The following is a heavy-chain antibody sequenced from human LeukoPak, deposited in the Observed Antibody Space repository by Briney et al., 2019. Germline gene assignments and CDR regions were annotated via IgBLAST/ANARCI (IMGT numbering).Heavy chain of an antibody. CDR3: ARTPQGGTTAFDI. D-gene: IGHD1-26*01. V-gene: IGHV3-7*01. Sequence: GGSLRLSCAASGFTFRSYWMSWVRQGPGKGLEWVANIKHDGSDKYNVDSVRGRFTISRDNAKNSLYLQMNSLRVEDTAVYYCARTPQGGTTAFDIWGQGTMVTVSS. CDR2: IKHDGSDK. CDR1: GFTFRSYW. J-gene: IGHJ3*02.